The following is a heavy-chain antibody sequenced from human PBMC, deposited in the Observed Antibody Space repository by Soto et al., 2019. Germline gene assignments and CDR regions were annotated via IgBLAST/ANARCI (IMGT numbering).Heavy chain of an antibody. Sequence: SETLSLTCTVSGGSISSYYWSWIRQPPGKGLEWIGYIYYSGSTNYNPSLKSRVTISVDTSKNQFSLKLSSVTAADTAVYYCARGVQDTTVTLPDRYYYYYYMDVWGKGTTVTVSS. J-gene: IGHJ6*03. CDR3: ARGVQDTTVTLPDRYYYYYYMDV. CDR2: IYYSGST. D-gene: IGHD4-17*01. V-gene: IGHV4-59*01. CDR1: GGSISSYY.